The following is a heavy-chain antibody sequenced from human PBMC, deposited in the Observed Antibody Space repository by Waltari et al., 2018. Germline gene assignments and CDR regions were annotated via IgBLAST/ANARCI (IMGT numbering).Heavy chain of an antibody. D-gene: IGHD7-27*01. CDR1: GYTFTNFW. J-gene: IGHJ5*02. CDR3: ARRNPGAEWFET. V-gene: IGHV5-51*03. Sequence: EVQLVQSGAEVKKPGESLKISCTGSGYTFTNFWIGWVRQMPGKGLEWMGTIYPGDSDTRYNPSFRGQVTISADKSINAAFLQWSSLKASDTAIYYCARRNPGAEWFETWGQGTLVNVSS. CDR2: IYPGDSDT.